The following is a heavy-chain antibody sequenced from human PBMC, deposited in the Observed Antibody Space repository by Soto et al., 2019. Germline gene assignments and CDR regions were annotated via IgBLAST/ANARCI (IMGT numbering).Heavy chain of an antibody. CDR3: ARWYGSGWSYSYYSTHF. V-gene: IGHV3-53*04. CDR2: IYSGGST. CDR1: GFTVSSNY. Sequence: RLSCAASGFTVSSNYMSWVRQAPGKGLEWVSVIYSGGSTYYADSVKGRFTISRHNSKNTLYLQMNSLRAEDTAVYYCARWYGSGWSYSYYSTHFCGKGPTATRSS. D-gene: IGHD3-10*01. J-gene: IGHJ6*03.